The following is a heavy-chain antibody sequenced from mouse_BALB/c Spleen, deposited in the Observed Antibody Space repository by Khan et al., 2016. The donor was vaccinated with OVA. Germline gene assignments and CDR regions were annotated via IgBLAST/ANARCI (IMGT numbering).Heavy chain of an antibody. D-gene: IGHD1-2*01. V-gene: IGHV3-1*02. J-gene: IGHJ2*01. CDR1: GYSITSASF. CDR2: ISYSGST. Sequence: EVQLQESGPGLVKPSQSLSLTCTVTGYSITSASFFPFILHFPGNKLEWMGYISYSGSTNYNPSLKSRISITRDTSKKKFFLQLNSVTTEDTATYYCARTARLKYWGQGTTLTVSS. CDR3: ARTARLKY.